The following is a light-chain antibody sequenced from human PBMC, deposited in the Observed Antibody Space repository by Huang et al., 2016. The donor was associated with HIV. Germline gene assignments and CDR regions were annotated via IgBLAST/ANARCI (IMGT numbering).Light chain of an antibody. CDR3: QQYDTSPLT. CDR2: AAS. J-gene: IGKJ4*01. CDR1: QSLSSSF. Sequence: EIVLTQSPGTLSLSPGEGATLSCRASQSLSSSFLAWYQQKPGQAPRLIIYAASSRATGIPDRFSGGGSGTDFTLTISRLEAEDFGVYYCQQYDTSPLTFGGGTKVEIK. V-gene: IGKV3-20*01.